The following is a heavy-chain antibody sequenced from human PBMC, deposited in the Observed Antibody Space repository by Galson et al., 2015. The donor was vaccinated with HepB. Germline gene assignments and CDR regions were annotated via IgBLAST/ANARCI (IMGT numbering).Heavy chain of an antibody. CDR2: ISGSGSST. Sequence: LRLSCAASGFTFNYHAMNWVRQAPGKGLEWVASISGSGSSTYYADSVKGRFTISRDNSLDTVDLQMDSLGVDDTAVYYCAKDYLPYYDRWGSYSDLYYFDYWGQGTLVTVSS. CDR1: GFTFNYHA. V-gene: IGHV3-23*01. CDR3: AKDYLPYYDRWGSYSDLYYFDY. J-gene: IGHJ4*02. D-gene: IGHD3-22*01.